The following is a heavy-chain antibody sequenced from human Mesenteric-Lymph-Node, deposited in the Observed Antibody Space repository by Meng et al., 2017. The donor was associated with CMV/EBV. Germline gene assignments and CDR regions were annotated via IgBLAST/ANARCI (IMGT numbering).Heavy chain of an antibody. Sequence: SISSGDYYWSWIRQPPGKGLEWIGYIYYSGSTYYNPSLKSRVTISVDTSKNQFSLKLSSVTAADTAVYYCARTYCSSTSCYFFNFDYWGQGTLVTVSS. V-gene: IGHV4-30-4*08. D-gene: IGHD2-2*01. J-gene: IGHJ4*02. CDR1: SISSGDYY. CDR2: IYYSGST. CDR3: ARTYCSSTSCYFFNFDY.